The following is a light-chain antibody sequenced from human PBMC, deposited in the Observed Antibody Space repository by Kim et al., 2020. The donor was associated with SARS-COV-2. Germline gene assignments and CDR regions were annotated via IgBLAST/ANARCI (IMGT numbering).Light chain of an antibody. CDR3: CSYAGRSTGV. CDR2: EVR. J-gene: IGLJ1*01. CDR1: SSDVGSYDV. V-gene: IGLV2-23*02. Sequence: QSALTQPASVSGSIGQSITISCTGTSSDVGSYDVVSWYQHHPGKAHKVLIYEVRKRPSGVSSRFSGSKSGNSASLTISGLQPEDEADYYCCSYAGRSTGVFGTGTKVTVL.